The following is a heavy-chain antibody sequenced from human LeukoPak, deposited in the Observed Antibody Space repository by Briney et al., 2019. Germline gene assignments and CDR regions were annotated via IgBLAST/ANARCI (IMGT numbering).Heavy chain of an antibody. Sequence: PGRSLRLSCAASGFTFSSYAMHWVRQAPGKGLEWVAVISYDGSNKYYADSVKGRFTISRDNSKNTLYLQMNSLRAEDTAVYYCARESTIFGVVIDSPIDYWGQGTLVTVSS. V-gene: IGHV3-30-3*01. D-gene: IGHD3-3*01. J-gene: IGHJ4*02. CDR2: ISYDGSNK. CDR1: GFTFSSYA. CDR3: ARESTIFGVVIDSPIDY.